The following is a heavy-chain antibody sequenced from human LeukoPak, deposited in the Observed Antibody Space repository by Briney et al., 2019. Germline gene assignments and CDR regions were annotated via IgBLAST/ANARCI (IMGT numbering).Heavy chain of an antibody. CDR2: IYHSGSA. CDR1: GGSISGYY. J-gene: IGHJ4*02. D-gene: IGHD3-22*01. Sequence: SETLSLTCTVSGGSISGYYWSWIRQPLGKALEWIGYIYHSGSANYNPSLKSRVTISIDASKNRFSLKLSSVTAADTAVYYCARDVSGYYPYFDYWGQGTLVTVSS. CDR3: ARDVSGYYPYFDY. V-gene: IGHV4-59*01.